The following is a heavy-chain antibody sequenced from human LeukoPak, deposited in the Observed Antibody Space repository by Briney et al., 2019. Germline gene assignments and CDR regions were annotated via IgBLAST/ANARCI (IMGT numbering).Heavy chain of an antibody. CDR2: ISGSGGTT. CDR3: AKDLPDYGDYIEGY. Sequence: GVSLRLSCAASGFTFSSFAMSWVRQAPGKGLEWVSTISGSGGTTNYADSVKGRFTFSRDNSKNTLYLQMNSLRAEDTAVYYCAKDLPDYGDYIEGYWGQGTLVTVSS. CDR1: GFTFSSFA. V-gene: IGHV3-23*01. D-gene: IGHD4-17*01. J-gene: IGHJ4*02.